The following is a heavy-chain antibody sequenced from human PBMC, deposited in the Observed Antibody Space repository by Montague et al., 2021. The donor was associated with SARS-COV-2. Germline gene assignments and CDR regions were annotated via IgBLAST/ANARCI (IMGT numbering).Heavy chain of an antibody. V-gene: IGHV4-34*01. CDR1: GGSFSGYY. Sequence: SETLSLTCAVYGGSFSGYYLLGMGQPPPRELEGMGENNHSGSTNYNQSLKSRVTIAVGTYNNQVSLKLTSVTAADTAVFYCARSTVTNSPFGFSNKLRSRYDGMDVWGQGTTVTVSS. D-gene: IGHD4-17*01. J-gene: IGHJ6*02. CDR3: ARSTVTNSPFGFSNKLRSRYDGMDV. CDR2: NNHSGST.